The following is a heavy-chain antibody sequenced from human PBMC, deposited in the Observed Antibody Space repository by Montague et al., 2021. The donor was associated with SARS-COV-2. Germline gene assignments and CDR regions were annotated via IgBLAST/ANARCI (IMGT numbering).Heavy chain of an antibody. Sequence: TLSLTCTVSGGAINRGDYYWTWIRQPPGKGLEWTGNIYSTGDTSYSPSLKGRVGISLDTSKNQVSLNLRSVAAADTAVYYCARGVVHVDVLTDIPKILYYGLDVWGQGTMVVVSS. CDR2: IYSTGDT. D-gene: IGHD2-21*02. CDR3: ARGVVHVDVLTDIPKILYYGLDV. V-gene: IGHV4-30-4*08. CDR1: GGAINRGDYY. J-gene: IGHJ6*02.